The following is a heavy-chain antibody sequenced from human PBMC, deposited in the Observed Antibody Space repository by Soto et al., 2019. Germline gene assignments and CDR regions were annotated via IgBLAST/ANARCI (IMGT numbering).Heavy chain of an antibody. D-gene: IGHD2-21*01. Sequence: ASETLSLTCNVSGVSISSGGYYWTWIRQHPGKGLEWIGYNYHPGSTYYNPSLKRRVIISVDTSKNQFSLKLSSVTAADTAVYYCASSAYYYGMDVWGQGTMVTVSS. J-gene: IGHJ6*02. CDR2: NYHPGST. CDR3: ASSAYYYGMDV. V-gene: IGHV4-31*03. CDR1: GVSISSGGYY.